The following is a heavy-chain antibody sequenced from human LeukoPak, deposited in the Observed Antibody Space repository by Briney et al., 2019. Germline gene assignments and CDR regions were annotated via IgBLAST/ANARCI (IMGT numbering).Heavy chain of an antibody. CDR2: IKQDGSEK. J-gene: IGHJ4*02. D-gene: IGHD1-26*01. CDR1: GFPFSSYW. CDR3: ARDLPVVGAPGFDY. Sequence: GGSLRLSCAASGFPFSSYWMSWVRQAPGKGLEWVANIKQDGSEKLYVDSVKGRFTISRDNAKKSLYLQMNSLRAEDTAVYYCARDLPVVGAPGFDYWGQGTLVTVSS. V-gene: IGHV3-7*01.